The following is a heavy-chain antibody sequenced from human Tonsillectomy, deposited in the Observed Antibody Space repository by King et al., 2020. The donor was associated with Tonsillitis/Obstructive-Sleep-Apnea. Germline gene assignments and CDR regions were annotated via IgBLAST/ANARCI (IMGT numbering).Heavy chain of an antibody. CDR1: GGSISSYY. D-gene: IGHD3-22*01. J-gene: IGHJ3*02. Sequence: QLQESGPGLVKPSETLSLTCTVSGGSISSYYWSWIRQPPWKGLEWIGYIYYSGSTNYNPSLKSRVTISVDTSKNQFSLKLSSVTAADTAVYYCARDDSSGYYFDAFDIWGQGTMVTVSS. CDR3: ARDDSSGYYFDAFDI. V-gene: IGHV4-59*01. CDR2: IYYSGST.